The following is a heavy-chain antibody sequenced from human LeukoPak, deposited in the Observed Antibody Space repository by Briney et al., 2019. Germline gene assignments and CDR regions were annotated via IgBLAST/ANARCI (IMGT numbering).Heavy chain of an antibody. CDR2: INHIGST. CDR3: ARGHQLRPLRYFDWLLVFDY. J-gene: IGHJ4*02. V-gene: IGHV4-34*01. CDR1: CASFSVSY. D-gene: IGHD3-9*01. Sequence: SQTLSLTCAVYCASFSVSYWSWIRQPPGNGLELLGVINHIGSTNYNPSLKTRFTISVDTSKNQFFFKRTAVTPANTPLNYCARGHQLRPLRYFDWLLVFDYWGQGTLVTVSS.